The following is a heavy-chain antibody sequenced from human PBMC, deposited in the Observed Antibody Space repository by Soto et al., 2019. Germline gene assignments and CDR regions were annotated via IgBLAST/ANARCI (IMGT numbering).Heavy chain of an antibody. Sequence: EVQLVESGGGLVQLGGSRRLSCAASGFTFSSFWMTWVRQAPGKGLEWVANIKHDGSEKYYVESVKGRFTISRDNARNSLFLEMKSLRSEETAVYSCVRERSGSYLEGFDYWGQGTLVTVSS. CDR3: VRERSGSYLEGFDY. CDR2: IKHDGSEK. CDR1: GFTFSSFW. D-gene: IGHD1-26*01. V-gene: IGHV3-7*01. J-gene: IGHJ4*02.